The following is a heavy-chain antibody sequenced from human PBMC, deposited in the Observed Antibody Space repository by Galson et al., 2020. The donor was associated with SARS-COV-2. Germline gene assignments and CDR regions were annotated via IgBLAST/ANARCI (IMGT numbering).Heavy chain of an antibody. CDR2: MNPSSGNT. CDR3: ARGRFYGVKTYDHRLFDY. V-gene: IGHV1-8*02. J-gene: IGHJ4*02. CDR1: RYTFSTYD. Sequence: ASVKVSCKASRYTFSTYDINWVRQASGQGLEWMGWMNPSSGNTGYAQKFQGRVTMTRNTSISTAYMELSSLISDDTAVYYCARGRFYGVKTYDHRLFDYWGQGTLVTVSS. D-gene: IGHD2-8*01.